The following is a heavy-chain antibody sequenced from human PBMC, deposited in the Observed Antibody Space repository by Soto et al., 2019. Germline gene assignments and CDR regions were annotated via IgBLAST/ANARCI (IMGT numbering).Heavy chain of an antibody. CDR2: ISPGDSES. J-gene: IGHJ4*02. Sequence: PGESLKISCNASGYSFSKYWIRWVRQMPWKGLAWMAVISPGDSESRYSPSFQGQVTLAADKSLSTAYLQWNSLKASDRAMYYCARPSNNSVAHWGQGTRVTVSS. CDR3: ARPSNNSVAH. D-gene: IGHD1-20*01. V-gene: IGHV5-51*01. CDR1: GYSFSKYW.